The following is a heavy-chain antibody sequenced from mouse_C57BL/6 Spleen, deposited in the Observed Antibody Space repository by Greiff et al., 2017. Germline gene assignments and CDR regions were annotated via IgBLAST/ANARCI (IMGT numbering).Heavy chain of an antibody. D-gene: IGHD3-2*02. CDR2: ILPGSGST. J-gene: IGHJ2*01. CDR3: ALDSSGYVECYFDY. Sequence: QVQLKQSGAELMKPGASVKLSCKATGYTFTGYWIGWVKQRPGHGLEWIGEILPGSGSTNYNEKFKGKATFTADTSSNKAYMQFSSLTTEDSAIYYCALDSSGYVECYFDYWGQGTTLTVSS. CDR1: GYTFTGYW. V-gene: IGHV1-9*01.